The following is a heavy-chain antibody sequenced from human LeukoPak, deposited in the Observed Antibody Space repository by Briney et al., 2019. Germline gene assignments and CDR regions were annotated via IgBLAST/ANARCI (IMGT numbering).Heavy chain of an antibody. CDR1: GFTFSSYG. CDR3: ARTYGSGSPFDY. Sequence: GRSLRLSCAASGFTFSSYGMHWVRQAPGKGLEWVAVISYDGSNKYYADSVEGRFTISRDNSKNTLYLQMNSLRAEDTAVYYCARTYGSGSPFDYWGQGTLVTVSS. J-gene: IGHJ4*02. CDR2: ISYDGSNK. D-gene: IGHD3-10*01. V-gene: IGHV3-30*03.